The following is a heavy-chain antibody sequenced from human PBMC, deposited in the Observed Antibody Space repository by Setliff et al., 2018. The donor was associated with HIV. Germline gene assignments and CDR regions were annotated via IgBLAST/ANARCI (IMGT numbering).Heavy chain of an antibody. J-gene: IGHJ5*01. CDR1: GGSISFGCYY. V-gene: IGHV4-61*02. Sequence: KPSETLSLTCTVFGGSISFGCYYWSWIRQPAGKGLEWIGRLHTSGSTSYSPSLKSRVTISMDTSKNQFSLKLSSVTAADTALYFCARHGRSYDSGRWYNWFDSWGQGTPVTV. CDR3: ARHGRSYDSGRWYNWFDS. D-gene: IGHD3-10*01. CDR2: LHTSGST.